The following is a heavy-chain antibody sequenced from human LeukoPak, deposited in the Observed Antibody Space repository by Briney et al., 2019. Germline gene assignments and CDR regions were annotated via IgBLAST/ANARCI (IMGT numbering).Heavy chain of an antibody. Sequence: GGSLRLSCAASGFTFSTYAMSWVRQAPGKGLEWVSAISGSGDSTYYADSVKGRFTISRDNSKDTLYLQMNSLRAEDTAVYYCAKGGLCSGKNDYWGKETLVTVSS. J-gene: IGHJ4*02. V-gene: IGHV3-23*01. CDR1: GFTFSTYA. CDR2: ISGSGDST. CDR3: AKGGLCSGKNDY. D-gene: IGHD3-10*02.